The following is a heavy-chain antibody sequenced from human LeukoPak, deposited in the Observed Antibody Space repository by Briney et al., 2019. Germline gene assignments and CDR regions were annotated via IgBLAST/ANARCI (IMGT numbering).Heavy chain of an antibody. CDR2: ISYSGST. CDR3: ASGGLSQSFDFWSGYYAYYYYYMDV. V-gene: IGHV4-30-4*07. J-gene: IGHJ6*03. CDR1: GGSISSGGYS. Sequence: SETLSLTCTVSGGSISSGGYSWSWIRQPPGKGLEWIGYISYSGSTYYNPSLKSRVTISVDTSKNQFSLKLSSVTAADTAVYYCASGGLSQSFDFWSGYYAYYYYYMDVWGKGTTVTVSS. D-gene: IGHD3-3*01.